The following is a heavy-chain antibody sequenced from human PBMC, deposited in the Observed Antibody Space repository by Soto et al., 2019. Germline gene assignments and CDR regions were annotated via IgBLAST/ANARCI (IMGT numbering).Heavy chain of an antibody. V-gene: IGHV1-18*04. CDR2: ISAYNGNT. CDR1: GYTFTSYG. CDR3: ARRGAATFVDWFDP. J-gene: IGHJ5*02. D-gene: IGHD3-10*01. Sequence: ASVKVSCKASGYTFTSYGISWVRQAPGQGLEWMGWISAYNGNTNYAQKLQGRVTMTTDTSTSTAYMELRSLGSDDTAVYYCARRGAATFVDWFDPWGQGTLVTVSS.